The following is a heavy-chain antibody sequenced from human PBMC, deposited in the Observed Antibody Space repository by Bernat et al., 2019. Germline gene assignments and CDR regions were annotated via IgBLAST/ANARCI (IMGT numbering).Heavy chain of an antibody. CDR2: ISYDGNNQ. D-gene: IGHD5-24*01. CDR3: AKILERSTIWNAFDI. CDR1: GFTFSSYG. V-gene: IGHV3-30*18. Sequence: QLQLVESGGGVVQPGRSLRLSCAASGFTFSSYGMHWVRQAPGKGLEWVALISYDGNNQYYADSVKGRFTISRDNFKNTLYLQMNSLRAEDTAVYFCAKILERSTIWNAFDIWGQGTTVTVSS. J-gene: IGHJ3*02.